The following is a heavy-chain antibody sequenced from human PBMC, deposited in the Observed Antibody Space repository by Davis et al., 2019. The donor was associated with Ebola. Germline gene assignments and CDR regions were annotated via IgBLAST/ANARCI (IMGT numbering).Heavy chain of an antibody. D-gene: IGHD1-26*01. J-gene: IGHJ6*02. CDR3: AKDYLDV. CDR1: GFTFSSYG. CDR2: ISYDGSNK. V-gene: IGHV3-30*18. Sequence: GESLKISCVASGFTFSSYGMHWVRQAPGKGLEWVAVISYDGSNKYYADSVKGRFTISRDNSKNTLYLQMNSLRAEDTAVYYCAKDYLDVWGQGTTVTVSS.